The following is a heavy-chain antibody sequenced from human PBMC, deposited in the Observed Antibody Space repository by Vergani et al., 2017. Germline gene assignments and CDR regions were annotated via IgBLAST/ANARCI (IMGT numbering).Heavy chain of an antibody. CDR2: IGKDGINT. V-gene: IGHV3-30*02. CDR3: ARLSYYTTPYLQRRYDC. Sequence: QVQLVESAGGVVQPGGSLRLSCAASGFTFSNFGMHWIRQAPGKGLEWQAYIGKDGINTRYRDAVKGRFTNSRDNSKNMLYLQMNSLRAEDTAVYYCARLSYYTTPYLQRRYDCWGQGTLVSVSS. J-gene: IGHJ4*02. D-gene: IGHD3-3*01. CDR1: GFTFSNFG.